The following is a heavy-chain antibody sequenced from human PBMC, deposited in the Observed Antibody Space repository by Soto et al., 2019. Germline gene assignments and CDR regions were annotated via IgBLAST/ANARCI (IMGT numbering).Heavy chain of an antibody. V-gene: IGHV1-69*02. J-gene: IGHJ6*03. Sequence: ASVKVSCKASGGTFSSYTISWVRQAPGQGLEWMGRIIPILGIAKYAQKFQGRVTITADKSTSTAYMELSSLRSEDTAVYYCARVSISGSITGTRVGYYYYYMDVWGKGTTVTVSS. CDR1: GGTFSSYT. D-gene: IGHD1-7*01. CDR2: IIPILGIA. CDR3: ARVSISGSITGTRVGYYYYYMDV.